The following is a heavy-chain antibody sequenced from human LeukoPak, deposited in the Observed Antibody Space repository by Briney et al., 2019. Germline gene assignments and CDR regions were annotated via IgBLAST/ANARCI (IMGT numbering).Heavy chain of an antibody. CDR3: ARDRNGGETTIFRGFDP. D-gene: IGHD3-3*01. J-gene: IGHJ5*02. V-gene: IGHV3-48*01. Sequence: AGGSLRLSCAASGFTFSSYSMNWVRQAPGKGLEWVSYISSSSSTIYYADSVKGRFTISRDNAKNSLYLQMNSLRAEDTAVYYCARDRNGGETTIFRGFDPWGQGTLVTVSS. CDR1: GFTFSSYS. CDR2: ISSSSSTI.